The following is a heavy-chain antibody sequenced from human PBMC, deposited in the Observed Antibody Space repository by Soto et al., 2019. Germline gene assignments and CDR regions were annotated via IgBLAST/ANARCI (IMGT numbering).Heavy chain of an antibody. J-gene: IGHJ6*02. CDR2: IYSGGST. Sequence: EVPLVESGGGLVQPGGSLRLSCAASGFTVSSNYMSWVRQAPGKGLEWVSVIYSGGSTYYADSVKGRFTISRHNSKNTLYLQMNSLRAEDTAVYYCARTDYGDDYYYYGMDVWGQGTTVTVSS. CDR3: ARTDYGDDYYYYGMDV. CDR1: GFTVSSNY. V-gene: IGHV3-53*04. D-gene: IGHD4-17*01.